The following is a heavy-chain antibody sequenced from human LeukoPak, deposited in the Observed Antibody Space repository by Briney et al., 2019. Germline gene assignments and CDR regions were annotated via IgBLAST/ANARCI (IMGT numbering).Heavy chain of an antibody. J-gene: IGHJ4*02. CDR3: ARVVVAATPALDY. Sequence: SGTLSLTCAVSGGSISSSNWWSWVRQPPGKGLEWIGEIYHSGSTNYNPSLKSRVTISVDKSKNQFSLKLSSVTAADTAVYYCARVVVAATPALDYWGRGTLVTVSS. V-gene: IGHV4-4*02. CDR2: IYHSGST. D-gene: IGHD2-15*01. CDR1: GGSISSSNW.